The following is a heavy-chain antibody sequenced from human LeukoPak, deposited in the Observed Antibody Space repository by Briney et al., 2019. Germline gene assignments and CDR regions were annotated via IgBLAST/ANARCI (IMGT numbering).Heavy chain of an antibody. CDR2: ISSTSTYI. J-gene: IGHJ3*02. CDR3: ATSSVWGGAFNI. CDR1: GFTFSSYT. Sequence: SGDSLRLSCAASGFTFSSYTINCVRQPPAKGLQWVSSISSTSTYIFYADSVKGRFTISRDNAKNSLYLQMTSLRAEDTAVYYCATSSVWGGAFNIWGQGTMVTVSS. D-gene: IGHD3-16*01. V-gene: IGHV3-21*01.